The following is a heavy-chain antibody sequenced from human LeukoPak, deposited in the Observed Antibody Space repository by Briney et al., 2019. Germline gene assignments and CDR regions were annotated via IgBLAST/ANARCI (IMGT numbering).Heavy chain of an antibody. CDR3: ARGDSSSWFYFDY. Sequence: GGSLRLSCAASGFTFSSYWMSWDRQAPGKGLEWVANIKQDGSEKYYVDSVKGRFTISRDNAKNSLYLQMNSLRAEDTAVYYCARGDSSSWFYFDYWGQGTLVTVSS. CDR1: GFTFSSYW. V-gene: IGHV3-7*01. J-gene: IGHJ4*02. CDR2: IKQDGSEK. D-gene: IGHD6-13*01.